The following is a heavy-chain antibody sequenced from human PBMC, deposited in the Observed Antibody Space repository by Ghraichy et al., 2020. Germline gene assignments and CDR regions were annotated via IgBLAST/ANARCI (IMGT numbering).Heavy chain of an antibody. CDR3: ARGGIQLWLQGYYGMDV. V-gene: IGHV3-7*01. CDR2: IKQDGSEK. D-gene: IGHD5-18*01. J-gene: IGHJ6*02. Sequence: GSLRLSCAASGFTFSSYWMSWVRQAPGKGLEWVANIKQDGSEKYYVDSVKGRFTISRDNAKNSLYLQMNSLRAEDTAVYYCARGGIQLWLQGYYGMDVWGQGTTVTVSS. CDR1: GFTFSSYW.